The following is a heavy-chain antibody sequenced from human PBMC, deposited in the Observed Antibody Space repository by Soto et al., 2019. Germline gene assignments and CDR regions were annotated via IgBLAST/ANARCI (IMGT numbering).Heavy chain of an antibody. CDR2: IYYSGST. V-gene: IGHV4-31*03. J-gene: IGHJ4*02. D-gene: IGHD6-13*01. CDR1: SGSISSGAYY. Sequence: ASEPLSLTCTVSSGSISSGAYYGSWIRQHPGKGLEWIGYIYYSGSTYYNPSLKSRVTISVDTSKNQFYLKLSSVTAADTAVYYCARLASAGKDYWGQGTLVTVSS. CDR3: ARLASAGKDY.